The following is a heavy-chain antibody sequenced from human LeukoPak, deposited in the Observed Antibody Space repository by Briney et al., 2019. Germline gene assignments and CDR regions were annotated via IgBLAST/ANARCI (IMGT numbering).Heavy chain of an antibody. CDR1: GGTFSSYA. D-gene: IGHD3-3*01. CDR2: IIPIFGTA. J-gene: IGHJ3*02. Sequence: SVKVSCKASGGTFSSYAISWVRQAPGQGLEWMGGIIPIFGTANYAQKFQGRATITTDESTSTAYMELSSLRSEDTAVYYCARRTLTIRTFDIWGQGTMVTVSS. CDR3: ARRTLTIRTFDI. V-gene: IGHV1-69*05.